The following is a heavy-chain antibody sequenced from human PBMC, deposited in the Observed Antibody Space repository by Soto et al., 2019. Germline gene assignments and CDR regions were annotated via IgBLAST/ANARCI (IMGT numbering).Heavy chain of an antibody. CDR2: INHSGST. CDR1: CGSFRGYY. J-gene: IGHJ4*02. Sequence: SGTPSPPRAVLCGSFRGYYWSWVRQPPGKGVGWIGEINHSGSTNYNPSLKSRVTISVDTSKNQFSLKLSSVTAADTAVYYCASGEGRYYDSSGYLLPDLGYWGQGTLVTVSS. V-gene: IGHV4-34*01. D-gene: IGHD3-22*01. CDR3: ASGEGRYYDSSGYLLPDLGY.